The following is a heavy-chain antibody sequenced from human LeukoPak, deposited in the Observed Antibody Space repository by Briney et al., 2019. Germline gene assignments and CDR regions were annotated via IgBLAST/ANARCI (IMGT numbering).Heavy chain of an antibody. V-gene: IGHV4-31*03. D-gene: IGHD6-6*01. CDR2: IYYSGST. CDR3: AREARSIAARYYYYYYMDV. Sequence: SETLSLTCTVSGGSTSSGGYYWSWIRQHPGKGLEWIGYIYYSGSTYYNPSLKSRVTISVDTSKNQFSLKLSSVTAADTAVYYCAREARSIAARYYYYYYMDVWGKGTTVTVSS. J-gene: IGHJ6*03. CDR1: GGSTSSGGYY.